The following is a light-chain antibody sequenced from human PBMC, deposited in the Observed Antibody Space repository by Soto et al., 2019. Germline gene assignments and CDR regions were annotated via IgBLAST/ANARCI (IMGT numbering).Light chain of an antibody. CDR2: KAS. CDR1: QSISSW. CDR3: QQYNSYSIT. Sequence: DIQMTQSPSTLSAYVGPRVTITRQAIQSISSWLAWYQQKPGKAPKLLIYKASSLESGVTSRFSGSVSGTEFTLTIRSLQPDEFATYYCQQYNSYSITFGQCTRLEL. V-gene: IGKV1-5*03. J-gene: IGKJ5*01.